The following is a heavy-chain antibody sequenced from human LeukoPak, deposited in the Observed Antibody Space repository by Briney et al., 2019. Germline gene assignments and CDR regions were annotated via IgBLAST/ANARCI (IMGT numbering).Heavy chain of an antibody. CDR1: GFTFSSYE. V-gene: IGHV3-48*03. D-gene: IGHD3-3*01. CDR3: ARAVYDFWSGYDY. J-gene: IGHJ4*02. Sequence: GGSLRLSCAASGFTFSSYEMNWVRQAPGKGLEWVSYISSSGSTIYYADSVKGRFTISRDNAKNSLYLQMNSLRAEDTAVYYCARAVYDFWSGYDYRGQGTLVTVSS. CDR2: ISSSGSTI.